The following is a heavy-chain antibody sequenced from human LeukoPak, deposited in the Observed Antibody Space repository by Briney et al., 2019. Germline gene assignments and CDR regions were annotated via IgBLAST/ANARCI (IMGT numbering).Heavy chain of an antibody. Sequence: PSETLSLTCAVYGGSFSGYYWSWIRHPPGNGLEWIGEINHSGSTNYNPSLKSRVTISVDTSKNQFSLKLSSVTAADTAVYYCARGRIQLWLSPYYYYYYMDVWGKGTTVTVSS. J-gene: IGHJ6*03. D-gene: IGHD5-18*01. V-gene: IGHV4-34*01. CDR2: INHSGST. CDR3: ARGRIQLWLSPYYYYYYMDV. CDR1: GGSFSGYY.